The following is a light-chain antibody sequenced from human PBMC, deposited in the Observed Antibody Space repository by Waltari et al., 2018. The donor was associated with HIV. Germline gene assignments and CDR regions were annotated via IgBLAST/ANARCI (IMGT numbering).Light chain of an antibody. CDR3: AVWDDNLKRV. CDR1: SSNIGNNA. Sequence: PGQRVTISCSGSSSNIGNNAVSWYQQLPGEAPKLLISSNDRRPSGVPERFSASKSGTSASLAISGLQSEDEAHYYCAVWDDNLKRVFGGGTKLTVL. CDR2: SND. V-gene: IGLV1-44*01. J-gene: IGLJ3*02.